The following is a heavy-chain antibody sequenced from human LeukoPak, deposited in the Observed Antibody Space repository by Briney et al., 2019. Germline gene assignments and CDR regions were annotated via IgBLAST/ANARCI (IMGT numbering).Heavy chain of an antibody. CDR1: GYTFTGYY. Sequence: GASVKVSCKASGYTFTGYYMHWVRQAPGQGLEWMGWINPNSGGTNYAQKFQGRVTMTRDTSISTAYMELSRLKSDDTAVYYCARSKDAAGRGNFDYWGQGTLVTVSS. CDR3: ARSKDAAGRGNFDY. CDR2: INPNSGGT. J-gene: IGHJ4*02. D-gene: IGHD6-13*01. V-gene: IGHV1-2*02.